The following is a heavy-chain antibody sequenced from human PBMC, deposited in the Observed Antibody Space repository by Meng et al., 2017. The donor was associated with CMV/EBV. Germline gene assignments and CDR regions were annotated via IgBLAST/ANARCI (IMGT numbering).Heavy chain of an antibody. D-gene: IGHD1-1*01. Sequence: QGQLQGSGPGLGKPSQTLSLTCTVSGGSISSGSYYWSWIRQPAGKGLEWIGRIYTSGSTNYNPSLKSRVTISVDTFKNQFSLKLSSVTAADTAVYYCAREAFKVLFFPFDPWGQGTLVTVSS. V-gene: IGHV4-61*02. CDR3: AREAFKVLFFPFDP. CDR2: IYTSGST. CDR1: GGSISSGSYY. J-gene: IGHJ5*02.